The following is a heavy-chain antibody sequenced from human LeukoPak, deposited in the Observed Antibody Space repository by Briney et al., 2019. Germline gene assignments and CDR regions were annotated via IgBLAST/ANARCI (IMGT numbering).Heavy chain of an antibody. V-gene: IGHV3-9*01. CDR3: AKESWFDP. CDR2: ISWNSGSI. J-gene: IGHJ5*02. CDR1: GFTFDDYA. Sequence: GRSLRLSCAASGFTFDDYAMHWVRQAPGKGLEWVSGISWNSGSIGYADSVKGRFTISRDNAKNSLYLQMNSLRAEDTAVYYCAKESWFDPWGQGTLVTVSS.